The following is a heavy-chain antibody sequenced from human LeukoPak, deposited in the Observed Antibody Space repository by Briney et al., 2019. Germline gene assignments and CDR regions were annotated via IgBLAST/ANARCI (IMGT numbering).Heavy chain of an antibody. Sequence: SETLSLTCTVSGGSISSHYWSWIRQPPGKGLEWIGYMLYGGSTTYNSSLKSRVTISVDSSKNQFSLKLRSVTAADTAVYYCARRTTTAAYNWFDPWGQGTLVTVSS. CDR1: GGSISSHY. D-gene: IGHD4-11*01. CDR2: MLYGGST. V-gene: IGHV4-59*11. CDR3: ARRTTTAAYNWFDP. J-gene: IGHJ5*02.